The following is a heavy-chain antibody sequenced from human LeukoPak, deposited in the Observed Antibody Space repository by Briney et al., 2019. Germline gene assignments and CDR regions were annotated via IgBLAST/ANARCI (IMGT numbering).Heavy chain of an antibody. J-gene: IGHJ4*02. CDR2: ISGSGSST. D-gene: IGHD2-8*01. V-gene: IGHV3-23*01. CDR3: AKYPRLMVYAPYFDY. Sequence: PGGSLRLSCAASGFTFSNYWMIWVRQAPGKGLEWVSAISGSGSSTYYADSVKGRFTISRDNSKNTLYLQMNSLRAEDTAVYYCAKYPRLMVYAPYFDYWGQGTLVTVSS. CDR1: GFTFSNYW.